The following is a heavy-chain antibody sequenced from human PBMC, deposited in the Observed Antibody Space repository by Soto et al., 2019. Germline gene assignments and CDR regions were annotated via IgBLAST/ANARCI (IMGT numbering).Heavy chain of an antibody. J-gene: IGHJ6*02. Sequence: QVQLQESGPGLVKPSQTLSLTCTVSGGSISSGGYYWSWIRQHPGKGLEWIGYIYYSGSTYYNPSLKSRVTISVDTSKNQFLLKLSSVTAADTAVYYCARDFTDSSGPTLGMGVWGQGTTVTVSS. CDR2: IYYSGST. D-gene: IGHD6-19*01. V-gene: IGHV4-31*03. CDR3: ARDFTDSSGPTLGMGV. CDR1: GGSISSGGYY.